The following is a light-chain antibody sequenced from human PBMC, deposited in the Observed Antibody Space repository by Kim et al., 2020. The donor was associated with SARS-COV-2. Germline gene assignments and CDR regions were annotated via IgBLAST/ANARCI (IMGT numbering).Light chain of an antibody. CDR1: NNGSKN. Sequence: VTPGKPSRMNSGRNNNGSKNVHWGQQEPGQAPVLVSFYDSDRPSAIRERFSGSKSGNTATLTIIRVEAGDEADYFCQVWDVGNPVFGGGTQLTVL. J-gene: IGLJ3*02. CDR3: QVWDVGNPV. V-gene: IGLV3-21*04. CDR2: YDS.